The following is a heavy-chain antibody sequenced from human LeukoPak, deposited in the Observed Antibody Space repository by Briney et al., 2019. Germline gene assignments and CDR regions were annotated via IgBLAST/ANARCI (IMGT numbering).Heavy chain of an antibody. CDR2: INHSGST. V-gene: IGHV4-34*01. D-gene: IGHD3-10*01. CDR3: ARGPTAMVRGVIITYSYGMDV. Sequence: SETPSLTCAVYGGSFSGYYWSWIRQPPGKGLEWIGEINHSGSTNYNPSLKSRVTISVDTSKNQFSLKLSSVTAADTAVYYCARGPTAMVRGVIITYSYGMDVWGKGTTVTVSS. J-gene: IGHJ6*04. CDR1: GGSFSGYY.